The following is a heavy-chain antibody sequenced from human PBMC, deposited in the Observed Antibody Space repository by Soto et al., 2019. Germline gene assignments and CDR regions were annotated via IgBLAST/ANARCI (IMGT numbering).Heavy chain of an antibody. Sequence: QLQLVQSGAEVKKPGSSVKVSCKASGGTFSRYAVSWVRQAPGQGLEWMGGIIPGLGTINYAQKFQGRVTITAEESTSTAYMELSSLRSEDTAVYYCARDGLIRGAIIGKFDYWGQGTLVTVSS. J-gene: IGHJ4*02. CDR1: GGTFSRYA. CDR3: ARDGLIRGAIIGKFDY. D-gene: IGHD3-10*01. V-gene: IGHV1-69*01. CDR2: IIPGLGTI.